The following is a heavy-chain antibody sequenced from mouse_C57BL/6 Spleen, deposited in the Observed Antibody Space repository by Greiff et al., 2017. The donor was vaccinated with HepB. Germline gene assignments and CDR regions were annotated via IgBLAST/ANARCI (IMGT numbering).Heavy chain of an antibody. CDR2: IDPSDSYT. D-gene: IGHD1-1*01. V-gene: IGHV1-69*01. CDR1: GYTFTSYW. J-gene: IGHJ2*01. Sequence: QVQLQQPGAELVMPGASVKLSCKASGYTFTSYWMHWVKQRPGQGLEWIGEIDPSDSYTNSNQKFKGKSTLTVDKSSSTAYMQLSSLTSEDSAVYYCAREVGATGAYFDYWGQGTTHTVSS. CDR3: AREVGATGAYFDY.